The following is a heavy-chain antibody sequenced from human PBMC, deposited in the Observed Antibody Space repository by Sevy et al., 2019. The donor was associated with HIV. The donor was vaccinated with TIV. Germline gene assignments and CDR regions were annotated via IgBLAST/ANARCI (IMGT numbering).Heavy chain of an antibody. CDR1: GFTFSNYG. V-gene: IGHV3-23*05. CDR3: VKGGSIAAAGNDAFDI. J-gene: IGHJ3*02. CDR2: IHNSGDTT. Sequence: GGSLRLSCAASGFTFSNYGMNWVRQAPGKGLEWVSVIHNSGDTTYYADSVKGRFTISRDNSEKTLYLQMNSLRADDTAVYFCVKGGSIAAAGNDAFDIWGQGTMVTVSS. D-gene: IGHD6-13*01.